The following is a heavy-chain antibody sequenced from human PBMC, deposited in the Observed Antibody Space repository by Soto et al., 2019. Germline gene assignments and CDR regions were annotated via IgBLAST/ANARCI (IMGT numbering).Heavy chain of an antibody. CDR2: IYYSGST. CDR3: ARVVLRFLEWLPYNWFDP. Sequence: QLQLQESGPGLVKPSETLSLTCTVSGGSISSSSYYWGWIRQPPGKGLEWIGSIYYSGSTYYNPSIKSRVTISVDTSKNQFSLKLSSVTAADTAVYYCARVVLRFLEWLPYNWFDPWGQGTLVTVSS. CDR1: GGSISSSSYY. D-gene: IGHD3-3*01. J-gene: IGHJ5*02. V-gene: IGHV4-39*01.